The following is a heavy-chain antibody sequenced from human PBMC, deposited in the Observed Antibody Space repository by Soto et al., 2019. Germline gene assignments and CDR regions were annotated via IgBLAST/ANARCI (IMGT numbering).Heavy chain of an antibody. V-gene: IGHV1-18*01. Sequence: ASVKVSCKASGYTFTSYGISWVRQAPGQGLEWMGWISAYNGNTNYAQKLQGRVTMTTDTSTSTAYMELRSLRSDDTAVYYCARGRPIVPAAPPSTPFDYWGQGTLVTVSS. CDR1: GYTFTSYG. J-gene: IGHJ4*02. D-gene: IGHD2-2*01. CDR3: ARGRPIVPAAPPSTPFDY. CDR2: ISAYNGNT.